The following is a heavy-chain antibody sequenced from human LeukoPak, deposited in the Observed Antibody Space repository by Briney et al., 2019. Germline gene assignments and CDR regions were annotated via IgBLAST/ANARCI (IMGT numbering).Heavy chain of an antibody. CDR2: ISSSSSYI. D-gene: IGHD5-12*01. CDR1: GFMFSDHY. Sequence: GGSLRLSCAASGFMFSDHYMDWVRQAPGKGLEWVSSISSSSSYIYYADSVKGRFTISRDNAKTSLYLQMNSLRAEDTAVYYCARELSRDGYNSWGQGTLVTVSS. V-gene: IGHV3-21*01. J-gene: IGHJ5*02. CDR3: ARELSRDGYNS.